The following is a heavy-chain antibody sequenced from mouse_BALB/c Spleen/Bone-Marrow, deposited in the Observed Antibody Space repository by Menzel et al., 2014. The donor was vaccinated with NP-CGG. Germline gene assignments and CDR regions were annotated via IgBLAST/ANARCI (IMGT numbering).Heavy chain of an antibody. Sequence: VQLKQSGAELVKPGASVKLSCTASGFNIKDTYMHWVKRRPEQGLEWIGRIDPANGNTKYDPKFQGKATITADTSSNTAYLQRSSLTSEDTTVYYCARTLILRYWYFDVWGAGTTVTVSS. CDR2: IDPANGNT. CDR1: GFNIKDTY. D-gene: IGHD1-1*01. V-gene: IGHV14-3*02. J-gene: IGHJ1*01. CDR3: ARTLILRYWYFDV.